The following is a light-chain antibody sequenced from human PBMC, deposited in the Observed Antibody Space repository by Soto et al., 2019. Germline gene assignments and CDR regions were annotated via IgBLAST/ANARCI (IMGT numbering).Light chain of an antibody. CDR2: GAS. Sequence: VLTQSPGTLSLSPGERATLSCRASQVVSSDYLAWYQQKPGQAPRLLMYGASSRATGTPDRFTGSGSGTDFTLTISKLEPEDLAVYFCQQYDASPTFGGGTKVEIK. J-gene: IGKJ4*01. V-gene: IGKV3-20*01. CDR1: QVVSSDY. CDR3: QQYDASPT.